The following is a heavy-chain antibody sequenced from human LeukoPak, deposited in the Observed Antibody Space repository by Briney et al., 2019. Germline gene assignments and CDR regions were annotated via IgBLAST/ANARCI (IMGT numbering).Heavy chain of an antibody. V-gene: IGHV3-48*01. CDR2: IHGSRVVI. Sequence: GGSLRLSCAASGFTFSRHSLNWVRQAPGKGLQWVSYIHGSRVVIDYADSVKGRFTVSRDNAKNSLSLHMNNLRAEDTAVYYCARDGSNGQQDYWGQGTLVTVSS. D-gene: IGHD1/OR15-1a*01. CDR1: GFTFSRHS. CDR3: ARDGSNGQQDY. J-gene: IGHJ4*02.